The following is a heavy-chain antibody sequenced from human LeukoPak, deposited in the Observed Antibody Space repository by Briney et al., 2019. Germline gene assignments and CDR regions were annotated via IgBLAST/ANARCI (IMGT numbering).Heavy chain of an antibody. V-gene: IGHV4-39*07. J-gene: IGHJ4*02. Sequence: KPSETLSLTCTVSGGSISSSSYYWGWIRQPPGKGLEWIGSIYHSGSTYYNPSLKGRVTISVDTSKNRFSLKLSSVTAADTAVYYCARRSRGVGLDYWGQGTQVTVSS. CDR2: IYHSGST. D-gene: IGHD3-3*01. CDR1: GGSISSSSYY. CDR3: ARRSRGVGLDY.